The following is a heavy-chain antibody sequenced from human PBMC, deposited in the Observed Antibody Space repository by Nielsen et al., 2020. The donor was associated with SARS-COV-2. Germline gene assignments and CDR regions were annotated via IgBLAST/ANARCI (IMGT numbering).Heavy chain of an antibody. Sequence: SETLSLTSGVHGESFRGFYWTWIRQAPGKGLEWIGEINHNGGTNYISPLTSRVTISVDTSRRQFSLKMTSLTAADTAVYYCARGRDGGIYAYLHHMDVWGEGTVVTVSS. D-gene: IGHD5-24*01. J-gene: IGHJ6*03. CDR2: INHNGGT. V-gene: IGHV4-34*01. CDR3: ARGRDGGIYAYLHHMDV. CDR1: GESFRGFY.